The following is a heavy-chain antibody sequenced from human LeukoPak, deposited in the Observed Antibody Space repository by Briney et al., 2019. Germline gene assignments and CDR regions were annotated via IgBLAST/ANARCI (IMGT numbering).Heavy chain of an antibody. CDR3: AKCSSTSCYDTPFDY. V-gene: IGHV3-23*01. CDR2: ISGSGGST. J-gene: IGHJ4*02. D-gene: IGHD2-2*01. CDR1: GFTFSSYA. Sequence: GGSLRLSCAASGFTFSSYAMSWVRQAPGKGLEWVSAISGSGGSTYYADSAKGRFTISRDNSKNTLYLQMNSLRPEDTTVYYCAKCSSTSCYDTPFDYWGQGTLVTVSS.